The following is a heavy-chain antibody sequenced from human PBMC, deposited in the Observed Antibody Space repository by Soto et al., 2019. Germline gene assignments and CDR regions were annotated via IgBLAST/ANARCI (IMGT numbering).Heavy chain of an antibody. J-gene: IGHJ4*02. CDR1: GGTFSSYA. V-gene: IGHV1-69*12. Sequence: QVQLVQSGAEVKKPGSSVKDSCKASGGTFSSYAISWVRQAPGQGLEWMGGIIPIFGTANYAQKFQGRVTITADESTSTAYMELSSVRSEDTAVYYCARDRMATTPIGVFDYWGQGTLVTVSS. D-gene: IGHD5-12*01. CDR3: ARDRMATTPIGVFDY. CDR2: IIPIFGTA.